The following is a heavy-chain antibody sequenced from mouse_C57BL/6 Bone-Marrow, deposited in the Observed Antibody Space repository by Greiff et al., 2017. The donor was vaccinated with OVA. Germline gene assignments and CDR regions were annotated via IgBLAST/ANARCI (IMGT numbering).Heavy chain of an antibody. CDR1: GYTFTSYW. CDR3: TRWWLLRRWYFDV. CDR2: IYPGNSDT. D-gene: IGHD2-3*01. J-gene: IGHJ1*03. Sequence: VQLQQSGTVLARPGASVKMSCKTSGYTFTSYWMHWVKQRPGQGLEWIGAIYPGNSDTSYNQKFKGKAKLTAVTSASTAYMELSSLTNEDSAVYYCTRWWLLRRWYFDVWGTGTTVTVSS. V-gene: IGHV1-5*01.